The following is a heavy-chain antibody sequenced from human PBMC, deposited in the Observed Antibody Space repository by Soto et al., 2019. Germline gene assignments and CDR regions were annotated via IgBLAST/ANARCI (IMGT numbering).Heavy chain of an antibody. J-gene: IGHJ6*02. Sequence: SETLSLTCAVYGGSFSGYYWSWIRQPPGKGLEWIGEINHSGSTNYNPSLKSRVTISVDTSKNQFSLKLSSVTAADTAVDYCARASTVVTDVWGQGTTVTVAS. D-gene: IGHD4-17*01. CDR2: INHSGST. V-gene: IGHV4-34*01. CDR3: ARASTVVTDV. CDR1: GGSFSGYY.